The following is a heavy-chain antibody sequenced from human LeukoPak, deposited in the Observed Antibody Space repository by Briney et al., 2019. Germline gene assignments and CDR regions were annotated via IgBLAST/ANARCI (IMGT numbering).Heavy chain of an antibody. CDR2: IYYSGST. D-gene: IGHD3-22*01. CDR1: GGSISSYY. J-gene: IGHJ4*02. V-gene: IGHV4-59*08. Sequence: PSETLSLTCTVSGGSISSYYWRWIRQPPGKGLEWIGDIYYSGSTNYNPSLMSRVTISLGTSKNPFSLKMSSATAADTAVYYCARQSRYYYDSSGYYGPDYSDYWGQGTLVTVSS. CDR3: ARQSRYYYDSSGYYGPDYSDY.